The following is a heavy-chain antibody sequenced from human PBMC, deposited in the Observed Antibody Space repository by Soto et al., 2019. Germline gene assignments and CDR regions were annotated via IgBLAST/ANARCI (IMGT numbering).Heavy chain of an antibody. V-gene: IGHV4-31*03. CDR2: IYYSGST. CDR3: ARDPAYGSGSYYKGGLFDS. J-gene: IGHJ5*01. D-gene: IGHD3-10*01. CDR1: GGSISIGGYY. Sequence: PSESMSLTSTVSGGSISIGGYYWSWIRQHPGKGLEWIGYIYYSGSTYYNPSLKSRVTISVDTSKNQFSLKLSSVTAADTAVYYCARDPAYGSGSYYKGGLFDSWGQGTLVTVSS.